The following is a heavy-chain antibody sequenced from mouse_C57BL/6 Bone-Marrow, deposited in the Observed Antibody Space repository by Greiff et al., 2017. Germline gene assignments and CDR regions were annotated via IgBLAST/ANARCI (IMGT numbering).Heavy chain of an antibody. CDR1: GFNIKDYY. D-gene: IGHD2-3*01. J-gene: IGHJ4*01. V-gene: IGHV14-2*01. CDR3: ARRWLLLNAMDY. CDR2: IDPEDGET. Sequence: EVKLMESGAELVKPGASVKLSCTASGFNIKDYYMHWVKQRTEQGLEWIGRIDPEDGETKYAPKFQGKATITADTSSNTAYLQLSSLTSEDTAVYYCARRWLLLNAMDYWGQGTSVTVSS.